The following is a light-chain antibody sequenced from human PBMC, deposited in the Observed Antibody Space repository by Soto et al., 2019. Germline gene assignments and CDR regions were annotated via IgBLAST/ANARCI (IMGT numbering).Light chain of an antibody. V-gene: IGKV1D-13*01. J-gene: IGKJ3*01. CDR3: QQFDDYPFT. CDR1: QGISSA. CDR2: DAS. Sequence: IHLTQSPSFLSASVGYRVTITWRSSQGISSALAWYQQTPGRAPKLLIYDASTLASGVPSRFSGSRSGTDFTLTVSSLQPEDFATYYCQQFDDYPFTFGPGTKVDIK.